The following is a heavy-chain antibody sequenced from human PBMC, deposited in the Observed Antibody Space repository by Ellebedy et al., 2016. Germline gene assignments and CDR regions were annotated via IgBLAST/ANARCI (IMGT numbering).Heavy chain of an antibody. CDR3: ARRGGYSYGYNWFDP. V-gene: IGHV5-51*01. CDR1: GYSFTSYW. D-gene: IGHD5-18*01. CDR2: IYPGDSDT. J-gene: IGHJ5*02. Sequence: GESLKISCKGSGYSFTSYWIGWVRQMPGKGLEWMGIIYPGDSDTRYSPSFQGQVTISADKSIRTAYLQWSSLKASDTAMYYCARRGGYSYGYNWFDPWGQGTLVTVSS.